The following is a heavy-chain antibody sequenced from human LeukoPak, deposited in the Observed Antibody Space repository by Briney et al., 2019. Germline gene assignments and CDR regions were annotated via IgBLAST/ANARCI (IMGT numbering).Heavy chain of an antibody. V-gene: IGHV3-74*01. CDR2: INSDGSST. J-gene: IGHJ5*02. Sequence: GGSLRLSCAASGFTFSSYWMHWVRQAPGEGLVWVSRINSDGSSTSYADSVKGRFTISRDNAKNTLYLQMNSLRAEDTAVYYCAREFYDSSGYEINWFDPWGQGTLVTVSS. CDR3: AREFYDSSGYEINWFDP. CDR1: GFTFSSYW. D-gene: IGHD3-22*01.